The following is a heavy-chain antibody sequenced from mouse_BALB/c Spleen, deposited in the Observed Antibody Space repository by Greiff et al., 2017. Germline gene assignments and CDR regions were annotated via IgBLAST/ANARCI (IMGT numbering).Heavy chain of an antibody. CDR1: GFSLTSYG. CDR3: ARDDDYDTGDFDY. CDR2: IWAGGST. Sequence: VQLVESGPGLVAPSQSLSITCTVSGFSLTSYGVHWVRQPPGKGLEWLGVIWAGGSTNYNSALMSRLSISKDNSKSQVFLKMNSLQTDDTAMYYCARDDDYDTGDFDYWGQGTTLTVSS. D-gene: IGHD2-4*01. V-gene: IGHV2-9*02. J-gene: IGHJ2*01.